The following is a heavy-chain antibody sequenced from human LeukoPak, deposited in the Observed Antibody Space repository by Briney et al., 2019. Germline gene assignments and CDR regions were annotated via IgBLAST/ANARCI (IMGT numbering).Heavy chain of an antibody. CDR1: GYSFTNYA. CDR3: ARGDFWSGFGDY. CDR2: INTNTGNP. Sequence: GASVKVSCKASGYSFTNYAINWVRQAPGQGLECMGWINTNTGNPTYVQGFTGRVGFSLDTSVSTAHLQISSLKAEDSAVYYCARGDFWSGFGDYWGQGTLVTVSS. D-gene: IGHD3-3*01. V-gene: IGHV7-4-1*02. J-gene: IGHJ4*02.